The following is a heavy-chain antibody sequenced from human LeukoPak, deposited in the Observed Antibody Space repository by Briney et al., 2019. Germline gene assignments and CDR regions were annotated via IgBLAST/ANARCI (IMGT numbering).Heavy chain of an antibody. CDR2: IIPILGIA. Sequence: SVKVSCKASGGTFSSYAISWVRQAPGQGLEWMGRIIPILGIANYAQKFQGRVTMTTDTSTSTAYMELRSLRSDDTAVYYCARGPHERSGYPDDWGQGTLVTVSS. CDR3: ARGPHERSGYPDD. V-gene: IGHV1-69*04. J-gene: IGHJ4*02. D-gene: IGHD3-22*01. CDR1: GGTFSSYA.